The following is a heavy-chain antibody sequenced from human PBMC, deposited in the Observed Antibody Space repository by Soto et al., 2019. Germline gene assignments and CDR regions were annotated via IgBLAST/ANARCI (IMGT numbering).Heavy chain of an antibody. CDR3: ARTLYYGSGSYYHSGWFDP. J-gene: IGHJ5*02. CDR1: GFTVSSNY. V-gene: IGHV3-53*04. Sequence: VQLVESGGGLVQPGGSLRLSCAASGFTVSSNYMSWVRQAPGKGLEWVSVIYSGGSTYYADSVKGRFTISRHNSKNTLYLQMNSLRAEDTAVYYCARTLYYGSGSYYHSGWFDPWGQGTLVTVSS. CDR2: IYSGGST. D-gene: IGHD3-10*01.